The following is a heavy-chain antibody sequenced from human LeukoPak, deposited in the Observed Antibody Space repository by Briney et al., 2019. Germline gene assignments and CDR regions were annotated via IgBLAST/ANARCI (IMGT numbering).Heavy chain of an antibody. D-gene: IGHD3-16*02. J-gene: IGHJ4*02. CDR2: INKDGSDK. Sequence: GVLRLSCAASGFTFSSYWMSWVRQAPGRGLEWVANINKDGSDKYYVDSARGRFTISRDNAKNSLYLQMNSLRAEDPAVYYCARDTYRFYHSWGQGTLGTASS. CDR1: GFTFSSYW. V-gene: IGHV3-7*01. CDR3: ARDTYRFYHS.